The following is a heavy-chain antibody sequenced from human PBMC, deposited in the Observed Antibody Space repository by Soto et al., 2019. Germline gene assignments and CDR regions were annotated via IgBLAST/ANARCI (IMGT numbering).Heavy chain of an antibody. J-gene: IGHJ5*02. CDR1: GYTFSSYA. Sequence: ASVKVSCTASGYTFSSYAMHWVREAAGQRLEWMGWINAGYGNTKSSQKFQDRVTISRDTSASTAYMELTSLRSEDTAVYYCARLFWSTTTGDSWFDPWGQGTLVTVSS. D-gene: IGHD3-3*01. CDR2: INAGYGNT. V-gene: IGHV1-3*01. CDR3: ARLFWSTTTGDSWFDP.